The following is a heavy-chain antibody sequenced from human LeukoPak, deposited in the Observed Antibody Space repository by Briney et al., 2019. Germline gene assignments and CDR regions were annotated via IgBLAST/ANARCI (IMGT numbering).Heavy chain of an antibody. CDR1: GFTFSSYA. V-gene: IGHV3-23*01. CDR2: ISGSGGST. D-gene: IGHD4-17*01. J-gene: IGHJ4*02. CDR3: ATRRWGIAGDYVATFDY. Sequence: PGGSLRLSCAASGFTFSSYAMSWVRQAPGKGLEWVSAISGSGGSTFYADSVKGRFPTSRDNSKNTLYLQMNSLRAEDTAVYYCATRRWGIAGDYVATFDYWGQGTLVTVSS.